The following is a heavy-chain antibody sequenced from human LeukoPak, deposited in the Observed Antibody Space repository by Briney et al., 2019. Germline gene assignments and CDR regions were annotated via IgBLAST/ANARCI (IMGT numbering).Heavy chain of an antibody. J-gene: IGHJ3*02. CDR1: GGTFSSYV. V-gene: IGHV1-69*04. Sequence: SVKVSCKASGGTFSSYVLRWVQQAAGQGLAWMGRIIPFLGIANYAQKFQGRVTITADKSTSTAYMELSSLRSEDTAVYYCARDRSYYDILTGYHLPIIWGQGTMVTVSS. D-gene: IGHD3-9*01. CDR2: IIPFLGIA. CDR3: ARDRSYYDILTGYHLPII.